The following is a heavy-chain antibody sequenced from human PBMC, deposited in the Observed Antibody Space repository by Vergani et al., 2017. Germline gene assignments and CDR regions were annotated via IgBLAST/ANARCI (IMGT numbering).Heavy chain of an antibody. D-gene: IGHD4-17*01. CDR2: ISADNVNT. Sequence: QVQLVQSGAEVKKPGASVKVSCKASGYTFTSYGISWVRQAPGQGLEWMGWISADNVNTNYAQKLRGRVTMTTDTSTSTAYMELRSLRSDDTAVYYCARPRDTTGYYYGMDVWGQGTTVTVSS. CDR3: ARPRDTTGYYYGMDV. J-gene: IGHJ6*02. CDR1: GYTFTSYG. V-gene: IGHV1-18*01.